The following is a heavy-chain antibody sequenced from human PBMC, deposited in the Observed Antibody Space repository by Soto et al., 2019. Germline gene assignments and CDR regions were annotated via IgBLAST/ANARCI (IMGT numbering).Heavy chain of an antibody. Sequence: GASVKVSCKASGYTFTTYGISWVRQAPGQGLEWLGWISAHNGNTNYAQKLQGRVTMTTDTSTSTAYMELRSLRSDDTAVYYCARGPIVVVPAAMPDYWGQGTLVTVSS. D-gene: IGHD2-2*01. CDR1: GYTFTTYG. CDR2: ISAHNGNT. V-gene: IGHV1-18*01. CDR3: ARGPIVVVPAAMPDY. J-gene: IGHJ4*02.